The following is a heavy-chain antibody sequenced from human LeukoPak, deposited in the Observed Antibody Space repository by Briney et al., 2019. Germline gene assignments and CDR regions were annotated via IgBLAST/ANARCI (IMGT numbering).Heavy chain of an antibody. Sequence: SETLSLTCTVSGGSISSSSYYWGWIRQPPGKGLEWLGSIYYSGSTYYNPSLKSRVTISVDTSKNQFSLKLSSVTAADTAVYYCARRRIGGDGEYYFDYWGQGTLVTVSS. D-gene: IGHD2-21*02. CDR3: ARRRIGGDGEYYFDY. V-gene: IGHV4-39*01. CDR1: GGSISSSSYY. J-gene: IGHJ4*02. CDR2: IYYSGST.